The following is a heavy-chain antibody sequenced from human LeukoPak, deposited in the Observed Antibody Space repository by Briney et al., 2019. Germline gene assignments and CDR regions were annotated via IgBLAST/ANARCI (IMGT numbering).Heavy chain of an antibody. V-gene: IGHV5-51*01. CDR1: GYRFTTYW. CDR3: ARALYYDSSASYSYYFDS. D-gene: IGHD3-22*01. CDR2: IYPGDSDT. J-gene: IGHJ4*02. Sequence: GESLKISCKGSGYRFTTYWIGWVRQMPGKGLECMRIIYPGDSDTRYSPSFQGQVTISADLSISTAYLQWSSLKASDTAIYYCARALYYDSSASYSYYFDSWGQGTLVTVSS.